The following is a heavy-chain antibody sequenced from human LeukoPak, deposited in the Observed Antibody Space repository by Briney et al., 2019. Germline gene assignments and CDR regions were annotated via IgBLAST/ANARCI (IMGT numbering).Heavy chain of an antibody. Sequence: SETLSLTCTVSGGSISSSSYYWGWIRQPPGKGLEWIGSIYYSGSTYYNPSLKSRVTISVHTSKNQFSLKLSSVTAADTAVYYCARSGSYPDYWGQGTLVTVSS. V-gene: IGHV4-39*01. CDR2: IYYSGST. CDR1: GGSISSSSYY. CDR3: ARSGSYPDY. D-gene: IGHD1-26*01. J-gene: IGHJ4*02.